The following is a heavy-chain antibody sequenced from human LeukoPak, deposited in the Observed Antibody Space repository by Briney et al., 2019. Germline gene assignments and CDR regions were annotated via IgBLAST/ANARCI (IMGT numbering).Heavy chain of an antibody. CDR3: ARVRYFDWLGPFDY. CDR1: GFTFSNYE. D-gene: IGHD3-9*01. CDR2: ISDSGTTI. Sequence: GGSLRLSCAASGFTFSNYEMNWVRQAPGKGLEWVSYISDSGTTIYYGDSVKGRFTISRDNAKKSLYLQMDSLRAEDTAVYYCARVRYFDWLGPFDYWGQGTLVTVSS. J-gene: IGHJ4*02. V-gene: IGHV3-48*03.